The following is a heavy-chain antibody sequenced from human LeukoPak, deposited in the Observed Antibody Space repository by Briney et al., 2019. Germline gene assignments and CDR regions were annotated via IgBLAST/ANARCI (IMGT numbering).Heavy chain of an antibody. V-gene: IGHV3-48*01. CDR2: ITSDSNTI. CDR3: ARVQSVGAIDY. J-gene: IGHJ4*02. D-gene: IGHD1-26*01. CDR1: GFTFSIYS. Sequence: GGSLRLSCAASGFTFSIYSMNWVRQAPGKGLEWISYITSDSNTIYYADSVRGRFTISRDNSKNTLYLQMNSLRAEDTAMYFCARVQSVGAIDYWDQGTLVTVSS.